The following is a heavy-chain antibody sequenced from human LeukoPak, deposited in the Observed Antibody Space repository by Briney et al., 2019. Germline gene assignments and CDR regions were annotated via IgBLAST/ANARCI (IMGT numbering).Heavy chain of an antibody. CDR1: GYSISSGYY. CDR3: ARHHQEYYDILTGD. CDR2: IYYSGST. V-gene: IGHV4-38-2*02. J-gene: IGHJ4*02. Sequence: SETLSLTCTVSGYSISSGYYWGWIRQPPGKGLEWIGSIYYSGSTYYNPSLKSRVTISVDTSKNQFSLKLSSVTAADTAVYYCARHHQEYYDILTGDWGQGTLVTVSS. D-gene: IGHD3-9*01.